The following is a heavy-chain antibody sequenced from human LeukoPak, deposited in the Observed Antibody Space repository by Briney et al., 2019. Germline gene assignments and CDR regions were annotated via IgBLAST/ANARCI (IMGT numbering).Heavy chain of an antibody. V-gene: IGHV3-9*01. Sequence: GRSLRLSCAASGFTFDDYAMHWVRQAPGKGLEWVSGISWNSGSIGYADSVKGRFTISRDNAKNSLYLQMNSLRAEDTALYYCAKDKGGNDKHFRHWGQGTLVTVSS. J-gene: IGHJ1*01. D-gene: IGHD1-1*01. CDR1: GFTFDDYA. CDR2: ISWNSGSI. CDR3: AKDKGGNDKHFRH.